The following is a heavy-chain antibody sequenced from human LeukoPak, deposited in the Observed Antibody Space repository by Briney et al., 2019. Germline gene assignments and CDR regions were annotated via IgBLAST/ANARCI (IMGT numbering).Heavy chain of an antibody. CDR2: ISSTSSYI. CDR3: ARPTGVGATPPAY. D-gene: IGHD1-26*01. V-gene: IGHV3-21*01. Sequence: GGLRLSCAASGFTFSSYSMNWVRQAPGKGLEWVSSISSTSSYIYYADSVKGRFTISRDNAKNSLYLQMNSLRAEDTAVYYCARPTGVGATPPAYWGQGTLVTVSS. CDR1: GFTFSSYS. J-gene: IGHJ4*02.